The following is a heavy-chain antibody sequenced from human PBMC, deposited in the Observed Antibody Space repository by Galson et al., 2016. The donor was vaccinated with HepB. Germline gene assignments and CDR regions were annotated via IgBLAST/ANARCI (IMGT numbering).Heavy chain of an antibody. Sequence: LSLTCTVYGGSISNYYWSWIRQPPGRGLEWIGFIYSSGSPSYNPSLQSRVTISLDTSKKQFSLSLGSVTGADTAAYYCARDHSAAFDIWGPGTMVTVSS. CDR3: ARDHSAAFDI. CDR1: GGSISNYY. CDR2: IYSSGSP. J-gene: IGHJ3*02. V-gene: IGHV4-59*01. D-gene: IGHD2-21*01.